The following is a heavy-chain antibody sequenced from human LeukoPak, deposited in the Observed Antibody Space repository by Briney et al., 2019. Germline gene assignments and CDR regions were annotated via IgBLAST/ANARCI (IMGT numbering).Heavy chain of an antibody. CDR3: AREGAVGATTIKAADY. J-gene: IGHJ4*02. V-gene: IGHV3-11*06. CDR1: GFTFSDYY. CDR2: ISSSSSYT. D-gene: IGHD1-26*01. Sequence: GGSLRLSCAASGFTFSDYYMSWIRQAPGKGLEWVSYISSSSSYTNYADSVKGRFTISRDNAKNSLYLQMNSLRAEDTAAYYCAREGAVGATTIKAADYWGQGTLVTVSS.